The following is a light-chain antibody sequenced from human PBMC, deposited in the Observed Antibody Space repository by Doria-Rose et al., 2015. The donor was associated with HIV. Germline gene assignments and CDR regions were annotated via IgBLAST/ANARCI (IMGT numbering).Light chain of an antibody. J-gene: IGKJ3*01. CDR3: MQTILLPFT. Sequence: TQSPLSLSVTPGQPASISCRSSQSLVNSDGKTYLYWYLQKPGQSPQLLIYEVFNRFSAVSDRVSGSGSGTDVTLKISRVEPEDFGVYYCMQTILLPFTFGPGTTVDIK. CDR2: EVF. CDR1: QSLVNSDGKTY. V-gene: IGKV2D-29*02.